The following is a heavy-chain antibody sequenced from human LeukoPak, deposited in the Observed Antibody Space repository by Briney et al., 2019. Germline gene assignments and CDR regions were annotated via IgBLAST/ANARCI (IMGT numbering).Heavy chain of an antibody. CDR2: MLYDGSTK. Sequence: GGSLRLSCAASGFRFSSYAMYWVRQAPGKGLEWVAVMLYDGSTKYYADSVKGRFTISRDDSKNTLYLQMNSLRAEDTAVYYCVRGDSHKSDWYNNWGQGTLVTVFS. CDR3: VRGDSHKSDWYNN. CDR1: GFRFSSYA. D-gene: IGHD6-19*01. J-gene: IGHJ4*02. V-gene: IGHV3-30-3*01.